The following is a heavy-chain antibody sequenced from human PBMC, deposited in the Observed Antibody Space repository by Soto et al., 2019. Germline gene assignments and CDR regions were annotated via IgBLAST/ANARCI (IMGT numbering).Heavy chain of an antibody. V-gene: IGHV1-46*01. CDR1: GYTFTSYY. CDR3: ARGERDQLSSAYYYYGMDV. Sequence: ASVKVSCKASGYTFTSYYMHWVRQAPGQGLEWMGIINPSGGSTSYAQKFQGRVTMTRDTSTSTVYMELSSLRSEDTAVYYCARGERDQLSSAYYYYGMDVWGQGXTVTVYS. J-gene: IGHJ6*02. D-gene: IGHD2-2*01. CDR2: INPSGGST.